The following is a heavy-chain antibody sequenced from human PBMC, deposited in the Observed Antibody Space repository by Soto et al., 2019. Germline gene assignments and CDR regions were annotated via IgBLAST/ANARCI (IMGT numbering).Heavy chain of an antibody. CDR2: LIPVFGTA. Sequence: QVQLVQSGAEVKKPGSSVKVSCKASGGTFSSYAISWVRQAPGQGLEWMGGLIPVFGTANYAQKLQGRVTITATESTSTADMELSSLRAEDTDVYCGARDLRILTGSYSFDYWGQGNLVTVSS. CDR3: ARDLRILTGSYSFDY. D-gene: IGHD3-9*01. V-gene: IGHV1-69*12. CDR1: GGTFSSYA. J-gene: IGHJ4*02.